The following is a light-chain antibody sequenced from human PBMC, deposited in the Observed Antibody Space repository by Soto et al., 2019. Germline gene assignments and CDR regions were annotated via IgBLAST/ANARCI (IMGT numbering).Light chain of an antibody. V-gene: IGKV3-11*01. CDR2: DAS. CDR3: QHRNNWPWT. CDR1: QSVGRD. J-gene: IGKJ1*01. Sequence: EIVLTQSPAILSLSPGERATLSCRASQSVGRDLVWYQQKPGQAPSLLIYDASNRATGIPARFSGSGSGTDFTLTISSLESEDFAVYYCQHRNNWPWTLGQGTRVEIK.